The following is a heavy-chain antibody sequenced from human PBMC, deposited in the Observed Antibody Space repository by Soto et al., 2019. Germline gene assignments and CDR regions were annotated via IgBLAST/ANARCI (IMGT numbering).Heavy chain of an antibody. CDR1: GFSFDDYA. CDR2: ISWNSGTI. V-gene: IGHV3-9*01. Sequence: EVQVVESGGGLVQPGRSLRLSCAASGFSFDDYAMHWVRQAPGKGLEWVSGISWNSGTIGYADSVKGRFTISRDNAKNSPYLQMNSVRGEDTALYYCAKSTGGTANGMGVWGQGTTDTVSS. CDR3: AKSTGGTANGMGV. D-gene: IGHD2-8*02. J-gene: IGHJ6*02.